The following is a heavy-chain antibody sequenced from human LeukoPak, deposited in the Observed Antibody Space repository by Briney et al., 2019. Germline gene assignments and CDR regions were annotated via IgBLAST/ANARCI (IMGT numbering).Heavy chain of an antibody. CDR2: IYTSGST. V-gene: IGHV4-61*02. Sequence: SETLSLTCTVSGGSISSTTHYWGWIRQPAGKGLEWIGRIYTSGSTNYNPSLKSRVTISVDTSKNQFSLKLSSVTAADTAVYYCAGSSRRLYLNWFDPWGQGTLVTVSS. J-gene: IGHJ5*02. D-gene: IGHD3-3*01. CDR3: AGSSRRLYLNWFDP. CDR1: GGSISSTTHY.